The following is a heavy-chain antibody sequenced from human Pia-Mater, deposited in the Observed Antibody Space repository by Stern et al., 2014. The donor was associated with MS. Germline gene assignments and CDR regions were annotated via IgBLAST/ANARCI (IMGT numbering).Heavy chain of an antibody. Sequence: QLQLQESGPGLVEPSETLSLTCTVAGASFTDYYWSWIRQSPGKGLEWIGYIYSSGSNNYKPSLKSRVIISLDTSKNQFSLKLSAVTAADTAVYYCARGGRMATMFYWGQGNLVTVSS. J-gene: IGHJ4*02. CDR2: IYSSGSN. CDR1: GASFTDYY. V-gene: IGHV4-59*01. D-gene: IGHD5-24*01. CDR3: ARGGRMATMFY.